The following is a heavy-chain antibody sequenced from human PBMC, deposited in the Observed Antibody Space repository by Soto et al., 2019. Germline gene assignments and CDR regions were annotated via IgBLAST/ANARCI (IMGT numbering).Heavy chain of an antibody. D-gene: IGHD6-13*01. CDR2: IYHSGVA. CDR1: GGSIGSVGCS. J-gene: IGHJ6*02. V-gene: IGHV4-30-2*01. CDR3: RLQAAAGMEEYYYGTDV. Sequence: PSETLSVTCAVSGGSIGSVGCSCSCIRQPPGKCLELILSIYHSGVAYYNPSLKSRVPISVDRYKNQFSLKLSSVTAADTAVYYCRLQAAAGMEEYYYGTDVWRQRTPVPVSS.